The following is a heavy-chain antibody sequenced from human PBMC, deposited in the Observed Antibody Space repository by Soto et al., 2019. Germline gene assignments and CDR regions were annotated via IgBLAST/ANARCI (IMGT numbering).Heavy chain of an antibody. J-gene: IGHJ6*02. CDR2: IDPSDSFT. CDR1: GYPFSNYW. D-gene: IGHD3-16*01. V-gene: IGHV5-10-1*03. Sequence: DVQLVQSGAEVKKPGESLTISCRASGYPFSNYWIKWVRQTPGKGLEWMGTIDPSDSFTSYSPSFQGNVSISVDKSTSTVSLQWNSLTASDTAIYYCARRAYSYGYAYGLDVWGQGTAVIVS. CDR3: ARRAYSYGYAYGLDV.